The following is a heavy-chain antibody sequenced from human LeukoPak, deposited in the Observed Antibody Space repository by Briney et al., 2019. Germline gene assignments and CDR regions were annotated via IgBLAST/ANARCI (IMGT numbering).Heavy chain of an antibody. CDR1: GASISSGDYF. Sequence: SETLSLTCTVSGASISSGDYFWSWIRQPPGKGLEWIGYIYYSGSTNYNPSLKSRVTISVDTSKNQFSLKLSSVTAADTAVYYCAAMVRGVIAYFDYWGQGTLVTVSS. D-gene: IGHD3-10*01. J-gene: IGHJ4*02. CDR2: IYYSGST. V-gene: IGHV4-61*08. CDR3: AAMVRGVIAYFDY.